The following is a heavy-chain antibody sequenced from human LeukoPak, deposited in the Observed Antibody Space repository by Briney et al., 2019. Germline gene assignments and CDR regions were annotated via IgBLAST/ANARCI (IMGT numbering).Heavy chain of an antibody. V-gene: IGHV4-59*11. D-gene: IGHD4-23*01. J-gene: IGHJ4*02. Sequence: SETLSLTCSVSGGSIISHYWSWIRQPPGKGLEWIGYIYYSGGTYYNPSLKSRVTISVDTSKNQFSLKLSSVTAADTAVYYCARSLDYGGIGFDYWGQGTLVTVSS. CDR2: IYYSGGT. CDR3: ARSLDYGGIGFDY. CDR1: GGSIISHY.